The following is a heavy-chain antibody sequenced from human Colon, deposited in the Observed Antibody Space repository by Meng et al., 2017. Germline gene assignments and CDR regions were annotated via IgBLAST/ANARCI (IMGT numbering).Heavy chain of an antibody. CDR3: AKDRAFDM. V-gene: IGHV3-33*06. CDR2: IWFDGSNT. Sequence: GESLKISCAASGFTFSTYAMHWVRQAPGKGLEWVAMIWFDGSNTYYGDSVKGRFTISRDNFKNMLYLQMNSLRAEDTAVYYCAKDRAFDMWGQGTMVTVSS. CDR1: GFTFSTYA. J-gene: IGHJ3*02.